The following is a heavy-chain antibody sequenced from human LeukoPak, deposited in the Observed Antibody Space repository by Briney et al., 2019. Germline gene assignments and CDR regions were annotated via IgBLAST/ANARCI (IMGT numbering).Heavy chain of an antibody. V-gene: IGHV3-30-3*01. J-gene: IGHJ6*02. Sequence: GGSLRLSCAASGFTFSSYAMHWVRQAPGKGLEWVAIISYDGSNKYYADSVKARFTISRDNPKNTPYLQMNSLRAEDTAVYYCASEVGSYDFWSDYTYGMDVWGQGTTVTVSS. D-gene: IGHD3-3*01. CDR1: GFTFSSYA. CDR3: ASEVGSYDFWSDYTYGMDV. CDR2: ISYDGSNK.